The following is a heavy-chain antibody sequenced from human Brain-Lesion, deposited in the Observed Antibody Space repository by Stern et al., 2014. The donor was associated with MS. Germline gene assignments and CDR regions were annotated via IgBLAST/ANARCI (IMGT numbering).Heavy chain of an antibody. J-gene: IGHJ5*02. V-gene: IGHV3-7*01. D-gene: IGHD3-3*01. CDR3: ARIDRGNYDFWSGYYDYWFDR. CDR2: INQDGSDK. Sequence: MQLVQSGGDLVQPGGSLRLSCVASGFTFSDYWLTWVRQAPGKGLQWVANINQDGSDKNYVDSVKGRFTISRDNAKNSLYLQMNSLRVDDTAVYYCARIDRGNYDFWSGYYDYWFDRWGQGTLVTVSS. CDR1: GFTFSDYW.